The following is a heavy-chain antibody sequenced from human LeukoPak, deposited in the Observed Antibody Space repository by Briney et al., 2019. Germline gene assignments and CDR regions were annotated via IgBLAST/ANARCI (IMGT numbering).Heavy chain of an antibody. Sequence: SVKVSCKASGGTFSSYAISWVRQAPGQGLEWMGRIIPILGIANYAQKFQGRVTITADKSTSTAYMELSSLRSDDTAVYYCASGKGGSGWFDAFDIWGQGTMVTVSS. D-gene: IGHD6-19*01. CDR2: IIPILGIA. J-gene: IGHJ3*02. CDR1: GGTFSSYA. V-gene: IGHV1-69*04. CDR3: ASGKGGSGWFDAFDI.